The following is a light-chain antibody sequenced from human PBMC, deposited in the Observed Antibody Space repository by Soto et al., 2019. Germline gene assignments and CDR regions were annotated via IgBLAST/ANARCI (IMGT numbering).Light chain of an antibody. CDR3: QQYDTSPLT. J-gene: IGKJ4*01. CDR1: QSVSSSY. CDR2: GPS. V-gene: IGKV3-20*01. Sequence: DIVLTQSPGTLSLSPGERATLSCRASQSVSSSYLAWHQQKPGQAPRLLIYGPSNRATGIPDRFSGSGSATDFTLTISRLEPEDFAVYYCQQYDTSPLTFGGGTKVDIK.